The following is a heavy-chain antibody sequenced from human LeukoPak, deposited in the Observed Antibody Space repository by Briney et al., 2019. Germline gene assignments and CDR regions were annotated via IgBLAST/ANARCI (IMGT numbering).Heavy chain of an antibody. D-gene: IGHD2-2*01. J-gene: IGHJ4*02. CDR2: IPHDGTR. Sequence: SETLSLTCGVSGGSIDITNYWSWVRQAPGKGLEWIGEIPHDGTRNYNPSLRSRVAMSFDRANNYFSLSLTAVTAADTALYYCTRESRPFCPFAFWGQGVMVTVSS. V-gene: IGHV4-4*02. CDR3: TRESRPFCPFAF. CDR1: GGSIDITNY.